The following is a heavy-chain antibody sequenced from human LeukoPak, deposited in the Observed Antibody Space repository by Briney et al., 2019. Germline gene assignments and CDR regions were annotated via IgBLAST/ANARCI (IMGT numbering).Heavy chain of an antibody. D-gene: IGHD3-10*01. Sequence: SETLSLTCTVSGDSISSSNYYWGWIRQPPGKGLEWIGYIYYSGSTNYKPSLKSRVTISVDTSKNQFSLKLSSVTAADTAVYYCARGGYYGSGNDFRFDPWGQGTLVTVSS. CDR2: IYYSGST. CDR3: ARGGYYGSGNDFRFDP. J-gene: IGHJ5*02. CDR1: GDSISSSNYY. V-gene: IGHV4-61*05.